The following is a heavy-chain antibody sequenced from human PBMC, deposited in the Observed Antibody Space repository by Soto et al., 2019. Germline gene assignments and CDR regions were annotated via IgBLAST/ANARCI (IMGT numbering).Heavy chain of an antibody. V-gene: IGHV1-69*17. CDR3: ARDTHSAGGWFDT. J-gene: IGHJ5*02. CDR2: ITPLFGIP. Sequence: QVQLVQSGAEVKKPGSSVKVSCKASGGTSRSLSITWVRQAPGQGLEWMGGITPLFGIPNYPQKFQGRLTITADKSTGTAYLELSSLRSEDTAVYYCARDTHSAGGWFDTWGRGTLVTVCS. CDR1: GGTSRSLS. D-gene: IGHD2-15*01.